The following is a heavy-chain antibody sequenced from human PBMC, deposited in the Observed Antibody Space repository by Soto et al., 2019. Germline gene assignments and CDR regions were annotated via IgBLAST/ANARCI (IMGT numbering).Heavy chain of an antibody. Sequence: QVLLQESGPGLVQPSGTLSLSCVVSGVSIGSNYYWGWVRQPPGKGLEWVGDMSRIGSVNYNPSLESRVTISMDKSQNQFSLNLTSVTAADTAVYYCARSLGWYAIDSCGQGTLVIVSS. CDR1: GVSIGSNYY. V-gene: IGHV4-4*02. J-gene: IGHJ4*02. D-gene: IGHD6-19*01. CDR2: MSRIGSV. CDR3: ARSLGWYAIDS.